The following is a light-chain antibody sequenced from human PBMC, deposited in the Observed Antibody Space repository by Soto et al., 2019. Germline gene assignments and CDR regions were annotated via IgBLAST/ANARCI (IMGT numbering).Light chain of an antibody. V-gene: IGKV3-15*01. Sequence: EIVMTQSPATLSVSPGERATLSCMASQSVSSNLAWYQQKPGQAPRLLIYGASIRATGISARFSGSGSGTEFTLTISSLQSEDFGVYYCQQFNNWPPSTFGQGTKVDIK. CDR3: QQFNNWPPST. CDR1: QSVSSN. J-gene: IGKJ1*01. CDR2: GAS.